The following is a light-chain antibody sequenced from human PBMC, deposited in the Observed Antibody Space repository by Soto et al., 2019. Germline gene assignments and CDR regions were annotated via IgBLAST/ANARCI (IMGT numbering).Light chain of an antibody. CDR3: LLYYGGAQV. CDR2: STS. CDR1: TGAVTSGDY. J-gene: IGLJ2*01. Sequence: QAVVTQEPSLTVSPGGTVTLTCASSTGAVTSGDYPNWNQKKPGQAPRALIYSTSYKHSWTPARFSGSLLGGKAALTLSGVQPEDEAEYYCLLYYGGAQVFGGGTKLTVL. V-gene: IGLV7-43*01.